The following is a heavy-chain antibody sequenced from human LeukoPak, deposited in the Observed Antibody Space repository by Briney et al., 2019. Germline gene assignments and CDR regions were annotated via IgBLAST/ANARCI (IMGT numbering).Heavy chain of an antibody. CDR1: GFTFTSSA. CDR2: IVVGSGNT. V-gene: IGHV1-58*01. CDR3: AADSGSYDDAFDI. J-gene: IGHJ3*02. Sequence: ASVKVSCKASGFTFTSSAVQWVRQARGQRLEWIGWIVVGSGNTNYAQKFQERVTITRDMSTSTAYMELSSLRSEHTAVYYCAADSGSYDDAFDIWGQGTMVTVSS. D-gene: IGHD1-26*01.